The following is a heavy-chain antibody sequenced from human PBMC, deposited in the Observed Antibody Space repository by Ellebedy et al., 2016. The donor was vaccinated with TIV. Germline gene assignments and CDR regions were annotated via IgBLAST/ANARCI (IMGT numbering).Heavy chain of an antibody. CDR3: AREEVTTHRTNYGLDV. J-gene: IGHJ6*02. CDR1: GGSIIDRGYY. Sequence: MPSETLSLTCTVSGGSIIDRGYYWTCIRQHPGEGLEWIGYIYSSGSTNYNPSLRSRVTISLDTSKNQFSLNQNSMTAADTAVYYCAREEVTTHRTNYGLDVWGQGTTVIVSS. V-gene: IGHV4-31*03. CDR2: IYSSGST. D-gene: IGHD2-8*01.